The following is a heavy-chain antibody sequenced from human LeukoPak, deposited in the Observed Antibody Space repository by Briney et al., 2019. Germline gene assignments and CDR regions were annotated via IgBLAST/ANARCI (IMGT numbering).Heavy chain of an antibody. CDR1: GYTFTAYY. CDR3: ARAYGSGSSYHPDY. CDR2: INPNSGGT. D-gene: IGHD3-10*01. J-gene: IGHJ4*02. V-gene: IGHV1-2*02. Sequence: ASVKVSCKASGYTFTAYYMHWVRQAPGQGLEWMGWINPNSGGTNSSLKFQDRVPLTRDTSISTAYMELGSLRSDDTAIYYCARAYGSGSSYHPDYWGQGTLVTISS.